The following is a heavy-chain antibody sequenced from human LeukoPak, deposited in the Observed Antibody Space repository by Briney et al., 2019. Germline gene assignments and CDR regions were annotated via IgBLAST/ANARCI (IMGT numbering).Heavy chain of an antibody. CDR1: GHTFTSYD. Sequence: GASVKVSCRASGHTFTSYDINWVRQATGQGLEWMGWMNPNSGNTGYAQKFQGRVTITRNTSISTAYMELSSLRSEDTAVYYCAVMAYYDFWSGYYTLDYWGQGTLVTVSS. CDR2: MNPNSGNT. CDR3: AVMAYYDFWSGYYTLDY. D-gene: IGHD3-3*01. V-gene: IGHV1-8*03. J-gene: IGHJ4*02.